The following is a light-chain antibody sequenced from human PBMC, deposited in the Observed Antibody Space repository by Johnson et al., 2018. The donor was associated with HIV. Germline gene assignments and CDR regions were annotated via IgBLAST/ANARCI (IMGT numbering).Light chain of an antibody. CDR1: SSTIGKNY. CDR3: GTWDTSLSSGGG. Sequence: QSVLTQPPSVSAAPGQKVTISCSGSSSTIGKNYVSWYQVLPGTAPKLLIYKNNERPSGIPDRFSGSKSGTSATLGITGLQTGDEADYYCGTWDTSLSSGGGIGTGTKATVL. V-gene: IGLV1-51*02. J-gene: IGLJ1*01. CDR2: KNN.